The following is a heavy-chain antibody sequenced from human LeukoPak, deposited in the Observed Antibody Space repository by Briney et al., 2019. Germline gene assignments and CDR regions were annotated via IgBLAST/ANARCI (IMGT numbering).Heavy chain of an antibody. CDR3: ARHRGSGSPYFDY. Sequence: SETLSLTCTVSGGSISSYYWSWIRQPPGRGLEWIGYIYYSGNTKYNPSLKSRVTMTVDTSTNQFSLKLSSVTAADTAVYYCARHRGSGSPYFDYWGQGTLVTVSS. V-gene: IGHV4-59*08. CDR1: GGSISSYY. D-gene: IGHD3-10*01. CDR2: IYYSGNT. J-gene: IGHJ4*02.